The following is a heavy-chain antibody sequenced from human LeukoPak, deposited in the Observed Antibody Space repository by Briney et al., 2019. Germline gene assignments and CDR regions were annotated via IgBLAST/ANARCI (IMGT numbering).Heavy chain of an antibody. CDR3: ARVGEPRYFDY. Sequence: PSQTLSLTCAVSGGSISSGDYSWSWIRQPPRKGLEWIGYIYRSVNTYYNPSLESRVTISVDRSKNQFSLKLTSVTAADTAVYYCARVGEPRYFDYWGQGTLVTVSS. CDR2: IYRSVNT. J-gene: IGHJ4*02. V-gene: IGHV4-30-2*01. D-gene: IGHD1-14*01. CDR1: GGSISSGDYS.